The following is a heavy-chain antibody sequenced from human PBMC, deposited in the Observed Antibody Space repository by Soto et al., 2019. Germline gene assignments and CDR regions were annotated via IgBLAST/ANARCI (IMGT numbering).Heavy chain of an antibody. CDR1: GFTFSSYD. V-gene: IGHV3-23*01. CDR3: AKDQRESSRYYYYGGNCDY. J-gene: IGHJ4*03. D-gene: IGHD5-12*01. Sequence: GGSLRLSCAASGFTFSSYDMSWVRQAPGKGLEWVSAISGSGGSTYYADSVKGRFTISRDNSKNTLYLQMNSLRAEDTAVYYFAKDQRESSRYYYYGGNCDYWGQGTLVTVSS. CDR2: ISGSGGST.